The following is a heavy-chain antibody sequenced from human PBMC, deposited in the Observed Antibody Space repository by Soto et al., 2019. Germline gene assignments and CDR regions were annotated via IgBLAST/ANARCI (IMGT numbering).Heavy chain of an antibody. D-gene: IGHD2-15*01. CDR2: ISGSGGST. CDR1: GFTFSSYA. V-gene: IGHV3-23*01. Sequence: EVQLLESGGGLVQPGGSLRLSCAASGFTFSSYAMSWVRQAPGKGLEWVSAISGSGGSTYYADSVKGRFTISRDNSKNTLCLQMTSLRAEDTAVYYCARDLDRCHRPLDYWGQGPLVTVSS. CDR3: ARDLDRCHRPLDY. J-gene: IGHJ4*02.